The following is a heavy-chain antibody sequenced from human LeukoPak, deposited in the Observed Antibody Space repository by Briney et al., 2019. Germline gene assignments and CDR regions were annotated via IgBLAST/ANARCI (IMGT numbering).Heavy chain of an antibody. J-gene: IGHJ4*02. CDR2: IIPIFGIA. Sequence: SVKVSCKASGGTFSSYAISWVRQAPGQGLEWMGRIIPIFGIANYAQKFQGRVTITADKSTSTAYMELSSLSSEDTAVYYCARLRSSGRVLDYWGQGTLVTVSS. V-gene: IGHV1-69*04. CDR1: GGTFSSYA. D-gene: IGHD2-15*01. CDR3: ARLRSSGRVLDY.